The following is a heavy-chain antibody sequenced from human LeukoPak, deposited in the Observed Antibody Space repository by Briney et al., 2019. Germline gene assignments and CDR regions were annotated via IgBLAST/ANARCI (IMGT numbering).Heavy chain of an antibody. CDR2: ISTYNGDT. CDR3: ARERDTALAPYLDY. Sequence: ASVTVSFTTSAYTFIIYSIGWVRQAPGQGLEWMGWISTYNGDTKYAQKVQDRVTITTDTSTSTAYLEMRRLRFDDTAVYFCARERDTALAPYLDYWGQGTLLTVSS. V-gene: IGHV1-18*01. J-gene: IGHJ4*02. D-gene: IGHD5-18*01. CDR1: AYTFIIYS.